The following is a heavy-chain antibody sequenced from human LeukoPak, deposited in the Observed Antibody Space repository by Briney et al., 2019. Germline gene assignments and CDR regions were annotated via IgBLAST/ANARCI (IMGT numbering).Heavy chain of an antibody. D-gene: IGHD3-22*01. V-gene: IGHV3-30*02. CDR2: IRYDGSNK. CDR1: GFTFSSYG. J-gene: IGHJ4*02. CDR3: AKDDSSGYYYQLGDY. Sequence: GGSLRLSCAASGFTFSSYGMHWVRQAPGKGLEWVAFIRYDGSNKYYADSVKGRFTISRDNSKNTLYLQMNSLRAEDTAVYYCAKDDSSGYYYQLGDYSGQGTLVTVSS.